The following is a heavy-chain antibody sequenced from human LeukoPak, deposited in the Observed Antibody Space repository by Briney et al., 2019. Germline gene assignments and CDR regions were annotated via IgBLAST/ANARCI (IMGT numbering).Heavy chain of an antibody. CDR2: IRYDGSNK. V-gene: IGHV3-30*02. CDR1: GFTFSSYG. Sequence: PGGSLRLSCAASGFTFSSYGMHWVRQAQGKGLEWVAFIRYDGSNKYYADSVKGRFTISRDNSKNTLYLQMNSLRAEDTAVYYCAKLDSSGYYYGKFDYWGQGTLVTVSS. J-gene: IGHJ4*02. CDR3: AKLDSSGYYYGKFDY. D-gene: IGHD3-22*01.